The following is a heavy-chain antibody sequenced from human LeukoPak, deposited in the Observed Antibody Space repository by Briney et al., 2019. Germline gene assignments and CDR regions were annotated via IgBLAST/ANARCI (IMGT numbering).Heavy chain of an antibody. CDR2: TSGSGDST. V-gene: IGHV3-23*01. J-gene: IGHJ4*02. D-gene: IGHD3-10*01. Sequence: GGSLRLSCAASGFTLSSNSMTWVRQTPGKGLEWVSGTSGSGDSTFYADSVKGRFTISRDSSRNTLYLQMSSLRPEDTAVYYCTKWSGFGDDWGQGTLVTVSS. CDR3: TKWSGFGDD. CDR1: GFTLSSNS.